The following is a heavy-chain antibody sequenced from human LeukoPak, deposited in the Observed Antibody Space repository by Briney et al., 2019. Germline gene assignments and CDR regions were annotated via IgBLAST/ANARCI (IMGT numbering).Heavy chain of an antibody. CDR1: GFAVSSNY. CDR3: AREGRKLGSGCLNYFDY. CDR2: IFSGGST. D-gene: IGHD3-10*01. J-gene: IGHJ4*02. Sequence: GGSLTLSCAASGFAVSSNYMNWVRQAPGKGLEWVSVIFSGGSTYYADSVKGRFTISRDNSKSTLYLQMNSLRAEDTAVYYCAREGRKLGSGCLNYFDYWGQGTLVTVSS. V-gene: IGHV3-66*01.